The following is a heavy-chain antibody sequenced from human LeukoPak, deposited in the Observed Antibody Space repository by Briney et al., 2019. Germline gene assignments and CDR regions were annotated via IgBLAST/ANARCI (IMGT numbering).Heavy chain of an antibody. CDR3: TRDRGTYNWLDP. D-gene: IGHD1-26*01. Sequence: PGGSLRLSCAASGFTLSDSAIHWVRQASGKGLEWVGLIDRPAKSYATAYGASVGGRFTISRDDSKNTAYLQMDSLKTEDTALYYCTRDRGTYNWLDPWGLGTLVTVSS. CDR1: GFTLSDSA. V-gene: IGHV3-73*01. J-gene: IGHJ5*02. CDR2: IDRPAKSYAT.